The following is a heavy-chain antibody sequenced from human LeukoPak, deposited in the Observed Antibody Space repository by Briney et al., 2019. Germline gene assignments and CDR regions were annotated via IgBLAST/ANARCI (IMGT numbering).Heavy chain of an antibody. D-gene: IGHD6-13*01. CDR1: GYTLSELS. Sequence: ASVKVSCKVSGYTLSELSMHWVRQAPGKGLEWMGGFDPEDGETIYAQKFQGRVTMTEDTSTDTAYTELSSLRSEDTAVYYCATAPRAFIAAAGFDYWGQGTLVTVSS. CDR2: FDPEDGET. J-gene: IGHJ4*02. V-gene: IGHV1-24*01. CDR3: ATAPRAFIAAAGFDY.